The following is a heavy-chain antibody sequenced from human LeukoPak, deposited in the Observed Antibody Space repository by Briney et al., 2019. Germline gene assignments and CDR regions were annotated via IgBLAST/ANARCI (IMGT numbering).Heavy chain of an antibody. J-gene: IGHJ4*02. V-gene: IGHV1-18*01. CDR1: GYTFTNYG. D-gene: IGHD2-2*02. CDR3: ARDFREYCSSASCYKFDY. Sequence: ASVKVSCKASGYTFTNYGISWVRQAPGQGLEWMGWIITYNGNTDYAQKLQGRVTVTTDTSTTTAYMELRSLRSDDTAVYYCARDFREYCSSASCYKFDYWGQGTLLTVSS. CDR2: IITYNGNT.